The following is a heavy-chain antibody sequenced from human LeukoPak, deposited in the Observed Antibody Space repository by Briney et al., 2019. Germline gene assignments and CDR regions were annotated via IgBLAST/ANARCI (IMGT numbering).Heavy chain of an antibody. V-gene: IGHV1-69*13. CDR3: ARDLRPADYYDSSGYYAQRHTPDAFDI. D-gene: IGHD3-22*01. J-gene: IGHJ3*02. CDR2: IIPIFGTA. Sequence: GASVKVSCKASGGTFSSYAISWVRQAPGQGLEWMGGIIPIFGTANYAQKFQGRVTITADESTSTAYMELSSLRSEDTAVYYCARDLRPADYYDSSGYYAQRHTPDAFDIWGQGTMVTVSS. CDR1: GGTFSSYA.